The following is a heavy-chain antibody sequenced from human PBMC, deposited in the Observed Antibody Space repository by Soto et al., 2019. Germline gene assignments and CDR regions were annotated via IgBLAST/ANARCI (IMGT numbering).Heavy chain of an antibody. Sequence: SVKVSCKASGGTFSSYAISWVRQAPGQGLEWMGGIIPIFGTANYAQKFQGRVTITADESTSTAYMELSSLRSEDTAVYYCARAGRNCISTSCSNYDYYGLDVWGQGTTVTVSS. D-gene: IGHD2-2*01. CDR3: ARAGRNCISTSCSNYDYYGLDV. V-gene: IGHV1-69*13. J-gene: IGHJ6*02. CDR1: GGTFSSYA. CDR2: IIPIFGTA.